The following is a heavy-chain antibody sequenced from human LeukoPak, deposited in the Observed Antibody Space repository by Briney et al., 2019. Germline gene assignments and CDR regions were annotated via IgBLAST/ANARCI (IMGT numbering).Heavy chain of an antibody. V-gene: IGHV3-9*03. CDR2: ISWNSGSI. D-gene: IGHD3-9*01. J-gene: IGHJ4*02. CDR3: AKGWYDILTGFFDY. Sequence: PGRSLRLSCAASGFTFDDYAMHWVRQAPGKGLEWVSGISWNSGSIGYADSEKGRFTISRDNAKNSLYLQMNSLRAEDMALYYCAKGWYDILTGFFDYWGQGTLVTVSS. CDR1: GFTFDDYA.